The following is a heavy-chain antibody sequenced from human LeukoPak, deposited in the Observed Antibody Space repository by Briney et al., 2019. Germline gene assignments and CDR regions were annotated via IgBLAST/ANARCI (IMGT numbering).Heavy chain of an antibody. V-gene: IGHV4-31*03. Sequence: SETLSLTCTVSGGSISSGGYYWSWIRQHPGKGLEWIGYIYYSGSTYYNPSLKSRVTISVDTSKNQFSLKLSSVTAADTAVYYCARGSSAIQLYYFDYWGQGTLVTVSS. D-gene: IGHD2-2*02. CDR2: IYYSGST. J-gene: IGHJ4*02. CDR3: ARGSSAIQLYYFDY. CDR1: GGSISSGGYY.